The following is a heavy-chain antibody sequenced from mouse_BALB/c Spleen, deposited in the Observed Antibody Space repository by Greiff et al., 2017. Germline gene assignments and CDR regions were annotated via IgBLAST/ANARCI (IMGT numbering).Heavy chain of an antibody. J-gene: IGHJ4*01. D-gene: IGHD1-2*01. CDR1: GYTFSSYW. CDR3: ARWDYYGSYYAMDY. V-gene: IGHV1-9*01. CDR2: ILPGSGST. Sequence: QVQLKQSGAELMKPGASVKISCKATGYTFSSYWIEWVKQRPGHGLEWIGEILPGSGSTNYNEKFKGKATFTADTSSNTAYMQLSSLTSEDSAVYYCARWDYYGSYYAMDYWGQGTSVTVSS.